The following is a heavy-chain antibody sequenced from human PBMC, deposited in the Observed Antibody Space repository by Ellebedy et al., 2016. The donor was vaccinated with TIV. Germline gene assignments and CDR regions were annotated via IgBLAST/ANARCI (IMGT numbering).Heavy chain of an antibody. J-gene: IGHJ3*02. V-gene: IGHV3-48*02. D-gene: IGHD1-26*01. Sequence: GESLKISXAASGFTFNFYSMNWVRQAAGKGLEWISYIVDTGTTTYYADSVKGRFTISRDDAKNSLYLHMNSLRDEDTAVYYCARRGNYLGDAFDIWGQGAMVIVSS. CDR3: ARRGNYLGDAFDI. CDR2: IVDTGTTT. CDR1: GFTFNFYS.